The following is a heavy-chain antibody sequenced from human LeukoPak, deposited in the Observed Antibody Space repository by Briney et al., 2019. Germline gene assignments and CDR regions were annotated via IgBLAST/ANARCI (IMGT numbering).Heavy chain of an antibody. Sequence: SETLSLTCAVYGGSFSGYYWTWIRQAPGKGLEWIGEINQSGVTNYSPSLKSRVSISVDTSTNQFSLKLSSVTAADTAAYFCARGREPARPPLGYWGQGTLVTVSS. J-gene: IGHJ4*02. CDR3: ARGREPARPPLGY. V-gene: IGHV4-34*01. CDR2: INQSGVT. D-gene: IGHD1-14*01. CDR1: GGSFSGYY.